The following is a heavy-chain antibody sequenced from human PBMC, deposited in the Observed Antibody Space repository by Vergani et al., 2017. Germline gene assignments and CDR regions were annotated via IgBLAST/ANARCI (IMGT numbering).Heavy chain of an antibody. V-gene: IGHV4-34*01. D-gene: IGHD6-19*01. CDR2: INHSGST. Sequence: QVQLQQWGAGLLKPSETLSLTCAVYGGSFSGYYWSWIRQPPGKGLEWIGEINHSGSTNYNPSLKSRVTISVDTSKNQFSLKLSSVTAADTAVYYCARVVTLGEWLVHYWYFDLWGRGTLVTVSS. CDR1: GGSFSGYY. CDR3: ARVVTLGEWLVHYWYFDL. J-gene: IGHJ2*01.